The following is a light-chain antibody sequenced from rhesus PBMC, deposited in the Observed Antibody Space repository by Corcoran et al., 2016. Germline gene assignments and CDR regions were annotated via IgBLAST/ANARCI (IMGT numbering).Light chain of an antibody. J-gene: IGKJ2*01. Sequence: DIQMTQSPSALSASVGDRVTISCRASQNIYSNLAWYQQKPGKAPKLLIYAASSLQPGIPSRFRGSGSGTDFTLTISSLQPEDSAAYYCQHYYDNPYSFGQGTKVEIK. V-gene: IGKV1S12*01. CDR2: AAS. CDR1: QNIYSN. CDR3: QHYYDNPYS.